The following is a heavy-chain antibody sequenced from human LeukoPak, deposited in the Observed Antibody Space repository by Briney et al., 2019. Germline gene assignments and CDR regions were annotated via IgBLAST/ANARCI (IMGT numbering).Heavy chain of an antibody. J-gene: IGHJ4*02. V-gene: IGHV4-34*01. D-gene: IGHD2-2*01. CDR1: GGSFSGYY. Sequence: SETLSLTCAVYGGSFSGYYWSWIRQPPGKGLEWIGEINHSGSTNYNPSLKSRATISVDTSKNQFSLKLSSVTAADTAVYYCARSKYFYCSSTSCYQGGFSRWGQGTLVTVSS. CDR3: ARSKYFYCSSTSCYQGGFSR. CDR2: INHSGST.